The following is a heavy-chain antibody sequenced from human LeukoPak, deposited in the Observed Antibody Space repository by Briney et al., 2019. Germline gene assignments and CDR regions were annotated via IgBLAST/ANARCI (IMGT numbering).Heavy chain of an antibody. CDR1: DGSISSSSYY. V-gene: IGHV4-39*01. D-gene: IGHD3-9*01. J-gene: IGHJ4*02. CDR2: IYYSGST. CDR3: ARHYPVLRYFDWLSGVFDY. Sequence: SETLSLTCTVSDGSISSSSYYWGWIRQPPGKGLEWIGSIYYSGSTYYNPSLKSRVTISVDTSKNQFSLKLSSVTAADTAVYYCARHYPVLRYFDWLSGVFDYWGQGTLVTVSS.